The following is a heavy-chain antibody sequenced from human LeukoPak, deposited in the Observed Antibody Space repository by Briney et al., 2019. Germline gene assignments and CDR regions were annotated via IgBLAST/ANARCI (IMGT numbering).Heavy chain of an antibody. CDR1: GGSINSYY. J-gene: IGHJ4*02. Sequence: PSETLSLTCTVSGGSINSYYWSWIRQPPGKGLEWIGYIYYSGSTDYNPSLKRRVTISVDTSKNQFSLKLSSVTAADTAMYYCARRFGYGDTGSFDFWGQGTLVTVSS. V-gene: IGHV4-59*01. CDR2: IYYSGST. D-gene: IGHD4-17*01. CDR3: ARRFGYGDTGSFDF.